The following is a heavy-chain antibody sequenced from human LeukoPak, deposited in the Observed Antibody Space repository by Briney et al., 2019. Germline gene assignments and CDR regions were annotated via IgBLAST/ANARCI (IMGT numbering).Heavy chain of an antibody. CDR2: MYYSGSN. D-gene: IGHD2-15*01. J-gene: IGHJ5*02. V-gene: IGHV4-39*01. CDR1: GGAITSSSYY. Sequence: SETLSLTCTVSGGAITSSSYYWGWIRQPPGKGLEWIGSMYYSGSNYYNPSLKSRITISEDTSKNQFSLKLSSVTPADTAVYYCARHRGYCRGSRCYSVWFDPWGQGTLVTVSS. CDR3: ARHRGYCRGSRCYSVWFDP.